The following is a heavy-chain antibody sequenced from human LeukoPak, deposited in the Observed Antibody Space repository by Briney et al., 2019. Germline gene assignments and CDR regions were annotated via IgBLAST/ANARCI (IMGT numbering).Heavy chain of an antibody. CDR1: GYTFTNYY. CDR2: INPNDGGT. D-gene: IGHD1-26*01. Sequence: ASVTVSFTASGYTFTNYYLHWVRQAPGQGLEWMGIINPNDGGTQYAQNFQGRVTMTRDTSTSTVYMELSSLRSDDTAVYYCTRSAIVGAPGDFDYWGQGALVTVSS. CDR3: TRSAIVGAPGDFDY. J-gene: IGHJ4*02. V-gene: IGHV1-46*03.